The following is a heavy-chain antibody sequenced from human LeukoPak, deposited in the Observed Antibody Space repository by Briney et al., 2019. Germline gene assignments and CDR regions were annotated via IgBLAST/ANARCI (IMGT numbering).Heavy chain of an antibody. D-gene: IGHD2-8*01. CDR1: GFTFSSYG. J-gene: IGHJ4*02. Sequence: GGSLRLSCAASGFTFSSYGMHWVRQAPGKGLEWVAYIQYDGSNQQYADSVKGRFTISRDNSKNTLYLQMNSLRAEDTAVYYCAKDRMVYASLGPFDYWGQGTLVTVSS. CDR2: IQYDGSNQ. V-gene: IGHV3-30*02. CDR3: AKDRMVYASLGPFDY.